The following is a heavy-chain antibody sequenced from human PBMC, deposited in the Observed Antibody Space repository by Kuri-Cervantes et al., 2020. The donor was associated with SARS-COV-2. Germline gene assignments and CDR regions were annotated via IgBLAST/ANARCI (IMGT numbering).Heavy chain of an antibody. CDR3: ARINFNVRTTDY. CDR1: GFSLSSGGMS. CDR2: IDGDGDT. V-gene: IGHV2-70*11. Sequence: SGPTLVKPTQTLTLTCTFSGFSLSSGGMSVSWVRQPPGRALEWLARIDGDGDTYYRPSLRARLSISKDTSKNQVVLIMTNLDAVDTGTYYCARINFNVRTTDYWGRGTLVPVSS. D-gene: IGHD1-1*01. J-gene: IGHJ4*02.